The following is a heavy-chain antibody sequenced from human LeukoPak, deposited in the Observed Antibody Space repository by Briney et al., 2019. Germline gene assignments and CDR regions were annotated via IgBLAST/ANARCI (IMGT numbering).Heavy chain of an antibody. J-gene: IGHJ4*02. CDR1: GFTFSSYS. Sequence: GGSLRLSCAASGFTFSSYSMNWVRQAPGKGLEWVSSISSSSSYIYYADSVKGRFTISRDNAKNSLYLQMNSLRAEDTAVYYCARVGDSRISLVPYWGQGTLVTVSS. CDR2: ISSSSSYI. CDR3: ARVGDSRISLVPY. D-gene: IGHD3-22*01. V-gene: IGHV3-21*01.